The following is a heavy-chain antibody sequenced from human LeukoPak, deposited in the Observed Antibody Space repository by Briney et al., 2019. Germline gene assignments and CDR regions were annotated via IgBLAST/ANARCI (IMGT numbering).Heavy chain of an antibody. CDR1: GYTFTGYY. Sequence: ASVKVSCKASGYTFTGYYMHWVRRAPGQGLEWMGWINPNSGGTSYAQKFQGRVTMTRDTSISTAYMELSRLRPDDTAVYYCASRGVRGPGYFQHWGQGTLVTVSS. CDR2: INPNSGGT. CDR3: ASRGVRGPGYFQH. D-gene: IGHD3-10*01. J-gene: IGHJ1*01. V-gene: IGHV1-2*02.